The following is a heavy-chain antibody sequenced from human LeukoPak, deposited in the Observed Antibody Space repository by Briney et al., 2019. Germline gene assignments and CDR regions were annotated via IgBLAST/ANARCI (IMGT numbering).Heavy chain of an antibody. CDR2: IGGSGGST. CDR1: GFTFSSYG. V-gene: IGHV3-23*01. CDR3: AKDDQITIFGVVIPYFDY. J-gene: IGHJ4*02. Sequence: GGSLRLSCAASGFTFSSYGMSWVRQAPGKGLEWVSSIGGSGGSTYYADSVKGRSTISRDNSKNTLYLQMNSLRAEDTAVYYCAKDDQITIFGVVIPYFDYWGQGTLVTVSS. D-gene: IGHD3-3*01.